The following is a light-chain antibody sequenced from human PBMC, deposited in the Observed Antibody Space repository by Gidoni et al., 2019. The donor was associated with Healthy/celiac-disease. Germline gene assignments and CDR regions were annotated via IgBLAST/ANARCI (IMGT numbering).Light chain of an antibody. CDR2: GAY. Sequence: ILITQSPATLSVSPGERATLSCRASQSVSSNLSWSQQKPGQAPRLLIYGAYTRATGIPARVRGSGSGKEFNLNISRLQSEDFGVYYCQKYNNWPPWTFGQGTKVEVK. V-gene: IGKV3-15*01. CDR1: QSVSSN. CDR3: QKYNNWPPWT. J-gene: IGKJ1*01.